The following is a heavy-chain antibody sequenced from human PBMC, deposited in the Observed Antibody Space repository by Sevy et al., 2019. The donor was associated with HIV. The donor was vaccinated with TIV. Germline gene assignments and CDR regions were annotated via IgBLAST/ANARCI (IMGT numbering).Heavy chain of an antibody. CDR2: INSDGSST. Sequence: GGSLRLSCAASGFTFSSYWMHWVRQAPGKGLVWVSRINSDGSSTSYADSVKSRFTISRDNAKNTLYLQMNSLRAEDTAVYYCARDPLWFGAPYYYYMDVWGKGTTVTVSS. V-gene: IGHV3-74*01. CDR3: ARDPLWFGAPYYYYMDV. D-gene: IGHD3-10*01. J-gene: IGHJ6*03. CDR1: GFTFSSYW.